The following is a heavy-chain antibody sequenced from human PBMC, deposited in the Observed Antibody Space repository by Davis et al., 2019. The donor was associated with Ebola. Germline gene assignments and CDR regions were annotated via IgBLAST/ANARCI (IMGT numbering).Heavy chain of an antibody. V-gene: IGHV4-31*03. CDR1: GGSISSGGYY. CDR2: IYYSGST. Sequence: PSETLSLTCTVSGGSISSGGYYWSWIRQHPGKGLEWIGYIYYSGSTYYNPSLKSRVTISVDTSKNQFSLKLSSVTAADTAVYYCARSETESELWFFRSPTAWDYWGQGTLVTVSS. J-gene: IGHJ4*02. CDR3: ARSETESELWFFRSPTAWDY. D-gene: IGHD5-18*01.